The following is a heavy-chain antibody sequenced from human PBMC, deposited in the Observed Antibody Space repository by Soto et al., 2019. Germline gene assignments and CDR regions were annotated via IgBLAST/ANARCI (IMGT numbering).Heavy chain of an antibody. V-gene: IGHV3-48*03. D-gene: IGHD2-21*02. CDR1: GFTFSSYE. CDR3: ARDEAYCGGDCYSGTDY. CDR2: ISSSGSTI. J-gene: IGHJ4*02. Sequence: EVQLVESGGGLVQPGGSLRLSCAASGFTFSSYEMNWVRQAPGKGLEWVSYISSSGSTIYYADSVKGRFTISRDNAKNSLYLQMSSLRAEDTAVYYCARDEAYCGGDCYSGTDYWGQGTLVTVSS.